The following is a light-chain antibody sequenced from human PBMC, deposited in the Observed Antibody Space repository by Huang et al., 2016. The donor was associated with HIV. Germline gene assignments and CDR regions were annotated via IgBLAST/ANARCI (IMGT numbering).Light chain of an antibody. CDR2: GAS. CDR3: QQYGNSLT. Sequence: EIVLTQSPGTLSLSPGERATLSCRASQSVTSNYLAWYQQKPGQAPRLLIYGASSRATGIPDRCSGSGSGTDFTLTVSRLEPEDFAMYYCQQYGNSLTFGQGTRLEIK. J-gene: IGKJ5*01. CDR1: QSVTSNY. V-gene: IGKV3-20*01.